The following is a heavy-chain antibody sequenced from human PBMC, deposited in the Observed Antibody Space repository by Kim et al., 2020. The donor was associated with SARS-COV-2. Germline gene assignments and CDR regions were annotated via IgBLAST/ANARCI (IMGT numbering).Heavy chain of an antibody. CDR2: ISASGGST. V-gene: IGHV3-23*01. Sequence: GGSLRLSCAASGFTFSSYAMSWVRQAPGKGLEWVSAISASGGSTYYADSVKGRFTISRDNFKNTLYLQMNSLRAEDTAVYYCESTQLNTYYFDYWGQGTLVTVSS. J-gene: IGHJ4*02. CDR1: GFTFSSYA. CDR3: ESTQLNTYYFDY.